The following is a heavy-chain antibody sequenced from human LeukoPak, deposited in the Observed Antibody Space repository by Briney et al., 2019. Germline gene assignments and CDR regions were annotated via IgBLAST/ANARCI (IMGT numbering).Heavy chain of an antibody. CDR1: GGSINNSY. V-gene: IGHV4-59*04. Sequence: SETLSLTCTVSGGSINNSYWTWIRQPPGKALEWIGNIFYSGSTYYSPSLKSRVTISLDTSKNQFSLKLSSVTAADTAVYYCARQGSYYYWGQGTLVTVSS. CDR2: IFYSGST. CDR3: ARQGSYYY. D-gene: IGHD1-26*01. J-gene: IGHJ4*02.